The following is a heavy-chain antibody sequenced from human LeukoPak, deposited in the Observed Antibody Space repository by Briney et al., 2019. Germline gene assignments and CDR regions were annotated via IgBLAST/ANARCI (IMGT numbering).Heavy chain of an antibody. CDR2: IYRSGST. V-gene: IGHV4-38-2*01. J-gene: IGHJ4*02. Sequence: PSETLSLTCAVSGYSISSGYYWGWIRQPPGKGLEWIGSIYRSGSTYYNPSLRRRVTVSVDTSKIQVSLKLISVTAADTAVYYCARGDRPSSSGPTWGVFDYWGQGTLVTVSS. D-gene: IGHD3-22*01. CDR1: GYSISSGYY. CDR3: ARGDRPSSSGPTWGVFDY.